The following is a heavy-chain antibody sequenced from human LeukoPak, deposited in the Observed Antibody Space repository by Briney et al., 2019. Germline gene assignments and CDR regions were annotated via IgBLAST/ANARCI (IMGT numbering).Heavy chain of an antibody. D-gene: IGHD4-23*01. CDR3: ARSVTHFDY. Sequence: NPSETLSLTCAVYGGSFSGYSWSWIRQPPGKGLEWIGYIYHSGSTYYNPSLKSRVTISVDRSKNQFSLKLSSVTAADTAVYYCARSVTHFDYWGQGTLVTVSS. CDR2: IYHSGST. V-gene: IGHV4-30-2*01. CDR1: GGSFSGYS. J-gene: IGHJ4*02.